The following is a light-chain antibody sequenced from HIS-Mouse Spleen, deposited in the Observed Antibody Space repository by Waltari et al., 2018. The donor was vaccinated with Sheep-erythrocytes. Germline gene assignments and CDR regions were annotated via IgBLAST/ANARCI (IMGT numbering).Light chain of an antibody. CDR1: PLPNTY. CDR2: EDS. J-gene: IGLJ3*02. Sequence: SYELTQPPSVSVSPGQTARITCSGGPLPNTYASWYQQKSGQAPVLVIYEDSKRPSGIPERFSGSSSGTMATLTISGAQVEDDADYYCYSTDSSGNHWVFGGGTKLTVL. CDR3: YSTDSSGNHWV. V-gene: IGLV3-10*01.